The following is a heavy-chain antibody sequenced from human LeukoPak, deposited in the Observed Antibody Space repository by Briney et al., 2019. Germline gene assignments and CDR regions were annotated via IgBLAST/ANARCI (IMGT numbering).Heavy chain of an antibody. D-gene: IGHD3-22*01. CDR3: ARVITSSGSFDY. J-gene: IGHJ4*02. Sequence: PSETLSLTCTVSGGSISSYCWSWIRQPPGKGPEWIGYIYYSGSTNYNPSLRSRVTISVDTSKNQFSLKLSSVTAADTAVYYCARVITSSGSFDYWGQGTLVTVSS. CDR2: IYYSGST. CDR1: GGSISSYC. V-gene: IGHV4-59*01.